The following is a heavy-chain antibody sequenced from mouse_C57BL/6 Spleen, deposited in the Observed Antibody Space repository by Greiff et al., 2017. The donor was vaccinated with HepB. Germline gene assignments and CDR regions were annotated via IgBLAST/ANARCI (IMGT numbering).Heavy chain of an antibody. Sequence: QVQLQQPGAELVKPGASVKLSCKASGYTFTSYWMHWVKQRPGQGLEWIGMIHPNSGSTNYNEKFKSEATLTVDKSSSTAYMQLSSLTSEDSAVYYCARDGSSGRYFDYWGQGTTLTVSS. V-gene: IGHV1-64*01. CDR1: GYTFTSYW. CDR2: IHPNSGST. D-gene: IGHD1-1*01. CDR3: ARDGSSGRYFDY. J-gene: IGHJ2*01.